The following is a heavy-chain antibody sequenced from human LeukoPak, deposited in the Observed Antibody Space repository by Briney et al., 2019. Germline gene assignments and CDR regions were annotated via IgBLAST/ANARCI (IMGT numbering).Heavy chain of an antibody. J-gene: IGHJ6*02. V-gene: IGHV3-53*01. Sequence: GGSLRLSSAASGFTVSSNYMSWVRQAPGKGLEWVSVIYSGGSTYYADSVKGRFTISRDNSKNTLYLQMNSLRAEDTAVYYCARAPPVLRYFAWLGGGNMDVWGQGTTVTVSS. CDR3: ARAPPVLRYFAWLGGGNMDV. D-gene: IGHD3-9*01. CDR1: GFTVSSNY. CDR2: IYSGGST.